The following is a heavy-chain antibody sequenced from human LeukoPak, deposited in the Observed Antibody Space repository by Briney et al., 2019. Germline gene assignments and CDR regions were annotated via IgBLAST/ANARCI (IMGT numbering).Heavy chain of an antibody. CDR2: LSGSGGGT. CDR3: AKDRTPYSRSGGYYLGAFDL. D-gene: IGHD3-10*01. CDR1: GFTFSSYA. J-gene: IGHJ3*01. Sequence: GWSLRLSCAASGFTFSSYAMTWVRQAPGKGLEWVSSLSGSGGGTWYAGSVKGRFTISRDNSNNVMYLQMNSLRAEDTAIYYCAKDRTPYSRSGGYYLGAFDLWGHGTMVIVSS. V-gene: IGHV3-23*01.